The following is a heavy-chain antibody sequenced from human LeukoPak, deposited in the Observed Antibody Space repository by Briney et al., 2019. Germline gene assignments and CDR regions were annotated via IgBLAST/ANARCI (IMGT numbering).Heavy chain of an antibody. V-gene: IGHV3-7*03. CDR2: INHDGSEK. D-gene: IGHD6-19*01. CDR1: GFSFSTHS. Sequence: GGSVTLSCAASGFSFSTHSLTCVRQAPGKGLQWVATINHDGSEKDYVDSVKGRFTISRDNAENSLYLQLNSLRAEDTAIYYCARGSGWLDYWGQGTLVTVSS. CDR3: ARGSGWLDY. J-gene: IGHJ4*02.